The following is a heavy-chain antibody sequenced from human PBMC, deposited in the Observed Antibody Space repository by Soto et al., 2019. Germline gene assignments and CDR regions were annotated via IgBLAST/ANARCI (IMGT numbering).Heavy chain of an antibody. J-gene: IGHJ3*02. D-gene: IGHD4-4*01. CDR2: INHSGST. V-gene: IGHV4-34*01. CDR3: ARDLTTRPPDAFDI. Sequence: QVQLQQWGAGLLKPSETLSLTCAVYGGSFSGYYWSWIRQPPGKGLEWIGEINHSGSTNYNSSLKSRVTISVDTSKNQFSLKLSSVTAADTAVYYCARDLTTRPPDAFDIWGQGTMVTVSS. CDR1: GGSFSGYY.